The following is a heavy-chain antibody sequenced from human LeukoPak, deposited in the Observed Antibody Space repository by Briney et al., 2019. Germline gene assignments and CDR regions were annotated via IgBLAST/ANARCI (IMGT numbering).Heavy chain of an antibody. CDR1: GGSISSGDYF. CDR3: ARAEVTAGTEYFDL. D-gene: IGHD6-19*01. V-gene: IGHV4-30-4*01. CDR2: IYYSGSA. Sequence: PSQTLSLTCNVSGGSISSGDYFWSWIRQPPGKGLEWIGYIYYSGSAYYSPSLRSRFTISVDTSENQFSLKLSSVTATDTAVYYCARAEVTAGTEYFDLWGRGTLVTVSS. J-gene: IGHJ2*01.